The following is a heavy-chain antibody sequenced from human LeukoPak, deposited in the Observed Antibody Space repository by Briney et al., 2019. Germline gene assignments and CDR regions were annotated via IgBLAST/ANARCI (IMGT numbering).Heavy chain of an antibody. J-gene: IGHJ4*02. Sequence: GGSLRLSCAASGFTFSSHSMNWVRQAPGKGLEWVSSISSSSSYIYYADSVKGRFTISRDNAKNSLYLQMNSLRAEDTAVYYCARGFQTTVSYWGQGTLVTVSS. CDR2: ISSSSSYI. V-gene: IGHV3-21*01. CDR1: GFTFSSHS. D-gene: IGHD4-11*01. CDR3: ARGFQTTVSY.